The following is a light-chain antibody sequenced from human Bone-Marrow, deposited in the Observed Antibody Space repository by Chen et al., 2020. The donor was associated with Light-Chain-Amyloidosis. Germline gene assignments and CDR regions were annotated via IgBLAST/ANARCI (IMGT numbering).Light chain of an antibody. CDR3: VAWDDSLNGPM. J-gene: IGLJ3*02. CDR2: NND. Sequence: QSVLTQPPSASGTPGHRVTIPRSGGISNIGSNSVNWHQQLPGTAPRLLIYNNDRRPSGGPDRFAGSKSGTSASLAISGLQSEDEADYYCVAWDDSLNGPMFGGGTKLTVL. V-gene: IGLV1-44*01. CDR1: ISNIGSNS.